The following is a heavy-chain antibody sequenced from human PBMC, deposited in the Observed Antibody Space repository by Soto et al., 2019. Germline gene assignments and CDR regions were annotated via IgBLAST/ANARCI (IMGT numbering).Heavy chain of an antibody. CDR1: GFTFSSYD. Sequence: GGSLRLSGAASGFTFSSYDMRWVGQAPGKGLEWVADISYDGSHKYHADNAKARFTISRDNSKNTLYMKMNRLRAQHTAGYYCAKGDDYGDYFDYWGQGTLVTVSS. CDR3: AKGDDYGDYFDY. D-gene: IGHD4-17*01. J-gene: IGHJ4*02. V-gene: IGHV3-30*18. CDR2: ISYDGSHK.